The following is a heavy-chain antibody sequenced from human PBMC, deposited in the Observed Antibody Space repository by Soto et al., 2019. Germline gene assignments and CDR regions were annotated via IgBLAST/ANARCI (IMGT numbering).Heavy chain of an antibody. CDR1: GFTFSSYV. V-gene: IGHV3-23*01. CDR3: VRGSGFLLDQ. D-gene: IGHD6-19*01. Sequence: VGSLRLSCATSGFTFSSYVMSWVRQAPGKGLEWVSTISGNGANTDYADSVKGRFTISRDKSKNTLFLQMNSLRVEDTAVYYCVRGSGFLLDQWGQGTPVTVSS. J-gene: IGHJ4*02. CDR2: ISGNGANT.